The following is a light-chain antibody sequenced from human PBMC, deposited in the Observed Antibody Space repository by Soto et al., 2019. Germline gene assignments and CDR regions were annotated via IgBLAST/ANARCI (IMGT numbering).Light chain of an antibody. V-gene: IGLV2-8*01. CDR3: SSYAGSNIHYV. CDR2: EVS. Sequence: QSVLTQPPSASGSPGQSVTISCTGTSSDVGGYNYVSWYQHHPGKAPKLIIYEVSKRPSGVPDRFSGSKSGNTASLTVSGLPAEDEGDYFCSSYAGSNIHYVFGTGTKVTVL. J-gene: IGLJ1*01. CDR1: SSDVGGYNY.